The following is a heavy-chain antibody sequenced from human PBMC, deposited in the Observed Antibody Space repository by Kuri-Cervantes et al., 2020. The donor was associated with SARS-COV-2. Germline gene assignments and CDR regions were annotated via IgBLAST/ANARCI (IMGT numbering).Heavy chain of an antibody. Sequence: ESLKIPCAASGFTFSSYAMHWIRQAPGKGLEWVSNIGTSGTTKYYADSVKGRFTISRDNAKNSLYLQMGSLRAEDTAVYYCASTSYDFWSGPTIYFDYWGQGTLVTVSS. V-gene: IGHV3-48*04. CDR3: ASTSYDFWSGPTIYFDY. CDR1: GFTFSSYA. CDR2: IGTSGTTK. D-gene: IGHD3-3*01. J-gene: IGHJ4*02.